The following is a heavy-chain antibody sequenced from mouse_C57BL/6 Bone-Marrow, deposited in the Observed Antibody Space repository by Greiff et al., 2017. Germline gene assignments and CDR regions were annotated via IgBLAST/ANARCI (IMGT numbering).Heavy chain of an antibody. D-gene: IGHD3-2*02. CDR1: GYTFTSYW. CDR3: AKGTAQVYFDY. Sequence: QVQLQQPGAELVMPGASVKLSCKASGYTFTSYWMHWVKQRPGQGLEWIGEIDPSDSYTTYNQKFKGESTLTVDRASNTAYMQLSRLTTEDSAVYYCAKGTAQVYFDYWGQGTTLTVSS. V-gene: IGHV1-69*01. CDR2: IDPSDSYT. J-gene: IGHJ2*01.